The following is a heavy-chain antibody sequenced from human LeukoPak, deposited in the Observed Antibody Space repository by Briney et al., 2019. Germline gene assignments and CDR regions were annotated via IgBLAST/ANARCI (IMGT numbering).Heavy chain of an antibody. J-gene: IGHJ4*02. CDR1: GGFISTYY. D-gene: IGHD3-16*01. CDR2: ISSSGGT. Sequence: SETLSLTCTISGGFISTYYWTWIRQPAGKGLEWIGRISSSGGTDYNPSLQSRVTMSVDSSKNQFSLKLSSMTAADTAVYYCAREGRSATDGYWGQGTLVTVSS. CDR3: AREGRSATDGY. V-gene: IGHV4-4*07.